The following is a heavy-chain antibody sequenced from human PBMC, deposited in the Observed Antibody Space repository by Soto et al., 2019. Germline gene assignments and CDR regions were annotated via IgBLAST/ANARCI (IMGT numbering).Heavy chain of an antibody. CDR3: ARPARQDTVAGNY. J-gene: IGHJ4*02. Sequence: LSLTCTVSGGSISSSSYYWGWIRQPPGKGLEWIGSIYYTGITHYNPSLKSRATISIDTPKNQFSLNMNSVTATDTAVYYCARPARQDTVAGNYWGQGTLVTVSS. D-gene: IGHD6-19*01. CDR2: IYYTGIT. V-gene: IGHV4-39*01. CDR1: GGSISSSSYY.